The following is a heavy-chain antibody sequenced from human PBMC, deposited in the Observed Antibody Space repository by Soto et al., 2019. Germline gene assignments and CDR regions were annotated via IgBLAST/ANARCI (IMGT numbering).Heavy chain of an antibody. CDR3: ARIEMASIK. CDR1: GASIRSGGYY. CDR2: IYYTGST. Sequence: TLSLTFSVSGASIRSGGYYWSWLRQSPGKGLEWIGHIYYTGSTFYSPSLKSRLTISLDTSKNQFSLDLRSVTAADTAMYYCARIEMASIKWGRGTLVTVSS. V-gene: IGHV4-31*03. J-gene: IGHJ4*02.